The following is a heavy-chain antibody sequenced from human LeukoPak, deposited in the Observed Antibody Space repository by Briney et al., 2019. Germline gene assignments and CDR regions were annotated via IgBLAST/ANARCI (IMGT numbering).Heavy chain of an antibody. D-gene: IGHD1-26*01. CDR1: GFTFSSYA. Sequence: GGSLRLSCAASGFTFSSYAMSWVRQAPGKGLEWVSGISWNSVTIDYADSVKGRFTMSRDNAKNSLYLQMNSLRAEDTALYYCAKGYSGSYYKFDFWGQGTLVTVSS. J-gene: IGHJ4*02. V-gene: IGHV3-9*01. CDR2: ISWNSVTI. CDR3: AKGYSGSYYKFDF.